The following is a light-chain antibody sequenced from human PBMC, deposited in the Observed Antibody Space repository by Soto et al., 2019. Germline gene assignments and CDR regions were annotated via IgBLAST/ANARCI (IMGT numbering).Light chain of an antibody. CDR3: GTAHDSGSNFVRV. CDR2: VGTGEIVG. J-gene: IGLJ3*02. V-gene: IGLV9-49*03. CDR1: GGDSNSI. Sequence: QLVLTQPPSASASLGPSVTLTCTLSGGDSNSIVDWYQQRPGKGPRFVMRVGTGEIVGSKGDGIPDRFSVLGSGLNRYLTIENIQEEDEGDYHCGTAHDSGSNFVRVFGGGTKLTVL.